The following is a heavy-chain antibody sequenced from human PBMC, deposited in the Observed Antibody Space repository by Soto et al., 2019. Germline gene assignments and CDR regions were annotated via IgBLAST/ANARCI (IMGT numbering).Heavy chain of an antibody. CDR2: IDPSDSYT. V-gene: IGHV5-10-1*01. D-gene: IGHD6-6*01. Sequence: HGESLKISCKGSGYSFTSYWISWVRQMPGKGLEWMGRIDPSDSYTNYSPSFQGHVTISADKSISTAYLQWSSLKASDTAMYYCARLGIAARRVHYGMDVWGQGTTVTVSS. CDR1: GYSFTSYW. J-gene: IGHJ6*02. CDR3: ARLGIAARRVHYGMDV.